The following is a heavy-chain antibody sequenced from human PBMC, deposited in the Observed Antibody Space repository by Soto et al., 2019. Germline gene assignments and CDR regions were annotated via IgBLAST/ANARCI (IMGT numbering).Heavy chain of an antibody. CDR1: GFTFSSYG. J-gene: IGHJ6*02. CDR3: ARDTDSGVSTNNYYYGMDV. D-gene: IGHD3-3*02. V-gene: IGHV3-33*01. Sequence: QVQLVESGGGVVQPGRSLRLSCAASGFTFSSYGMHWVRQAPGKGLEWVAVIWYDGSNKYYADSVKGRFTISRDNSKNTLYLQMNSLRAEDTAVYYCARDTDSGVSTNNYYYGMDVWGQGTTVTVSS. CDR2: IWYDGSNK.